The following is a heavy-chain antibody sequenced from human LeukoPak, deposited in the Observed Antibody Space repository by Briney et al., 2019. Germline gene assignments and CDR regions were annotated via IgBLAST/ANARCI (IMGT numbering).Heavy chain of an antibody. V-gene: IGHV3-21*01. CDR2: ITSDSSYV. D-gene: IGHD1-26*01. CDR3: AKDPVSGGYSADIYYYYMDV. J-gene: IGHJ6*03. CDR1: GFTFSSYN. Sequence: GGSLRLSCAASGFTFSSYNMNWVRQAPGKGLEWVSSITSDSSYVFYADSVKGRFTISRDNAENSLFLQMNSLRVEDTAVYYCAKDPVSGGYSADIYYYYMDVWGKGTTVTVSS.